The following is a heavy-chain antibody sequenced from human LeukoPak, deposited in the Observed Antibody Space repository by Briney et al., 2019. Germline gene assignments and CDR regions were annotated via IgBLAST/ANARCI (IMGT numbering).Heavy chain of an antibody. CDR3: ARDPLTQNDY. V-gene: IGHV3-7*01. J-gene: IGHJ4*02. CDR2: INQNGSEI. CDR1: GFTFSDYS. Sequence: GGSLRLSCAASGFTFSDYSMNWVRQAPGKGLEWVANINQNGSEIYYVDSVKGRFTISRDNAKNSLYLQMDTLRAEDTALYYCARDPLTQNDYWGQGTLVTVSS. D-gene: IGHD1-14*01.